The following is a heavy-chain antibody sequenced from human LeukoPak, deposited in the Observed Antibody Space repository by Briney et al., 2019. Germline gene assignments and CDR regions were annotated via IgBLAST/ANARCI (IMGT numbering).Heavy chain of an antibody. CDR2: IYRSGST. V-gene: IGHV4-38-2*02. Sequence: SETLSLTCTVSGYSISSGYYWGWIRQPPGKGLEWIGSIYRSGSTYYNPSLKSRVTISVDTSKNQFSLKLSSVTAADTAVYYCARPYDSSGYYFDYWGQGTLVTVSS. CDR3: ARPYDSSGYYFDY. J-gene: IGHJ4*02. CDR1: GYSISSGYY. D-gene: IGHD3-22*01.